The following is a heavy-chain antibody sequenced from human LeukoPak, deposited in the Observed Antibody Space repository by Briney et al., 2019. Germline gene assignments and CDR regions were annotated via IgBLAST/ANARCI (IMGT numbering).Heavy chain of an antibody. D-gene: IGHD1/OR15-1a*01. V-gene: IGHV3-7*01. CDR3: ARVRREMKRSLGRTTEYSYYYYMDV. CDR1: GLTFSNYW. CDR2: IKHDGSEK. Sequence: GGSLRLSCAASGLTFSNYWMSWVRQGPGKGLEWVANIKHDGSEKFYIDSVKGRFTISRDNAKNSVYLQTNRLRAEDTAVYYCARVRREMKRSLGRTTEYSYYYYMDVWGKGTTVTVSS. J-gene: IGHJ6*03.